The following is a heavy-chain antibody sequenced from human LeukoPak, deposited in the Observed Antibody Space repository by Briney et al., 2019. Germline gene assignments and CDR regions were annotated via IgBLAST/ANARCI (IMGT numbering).Heavy chain of an antibody. Sequence: PGGSLRLSCAASGITFSTYWMHWVRQAPGKGLVWVSRINTDGSTTSYADPVKGRFTISRDNAKNTLYLQMNSLRAEDTAVYYCATAPGEYDAFDIWGQGTMVTVSS. V-gene: IGHV3-74*01. CDR1: GITFSTYW. CDR3: ATAPGEYDAFDI. J-gene: IGHJ3*02. D-gene: IGHD3-10*01. CDR2: INTDGSTT.